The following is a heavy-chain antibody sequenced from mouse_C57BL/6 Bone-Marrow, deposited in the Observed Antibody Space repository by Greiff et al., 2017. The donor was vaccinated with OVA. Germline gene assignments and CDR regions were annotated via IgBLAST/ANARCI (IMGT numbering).Heavy chain of an antibody. V-gene: IGHV1-61*01. CDR2: IYPSDSET. D-gene: IGHD2-10*02. CDR3: AREEYGYWYCGV. CDR1: GYTFTSYW. Sequence: QVQLQQPGAELVRPGSSVKLSCKASGYTFTSYWMDWVKQRPGQGLEWIGNIYPSDSETHYNQKFKDKATLTVDKSSSTAYMQLSSLTSEDSAVYYCAREEYGYWYCGVWGTGTTVTVSS. J-gene: IGHJ1*03.